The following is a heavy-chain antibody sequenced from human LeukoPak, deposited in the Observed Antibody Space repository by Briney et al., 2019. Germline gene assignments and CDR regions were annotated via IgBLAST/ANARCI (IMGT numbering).Heavy chain of an antibody. CDR2: INHSGST. CDR3: ARVFSSGYSDY. CDR1: GGSFSGYY. D-gene: IGHD3-22*01. V-gene: IGHV4-34*01. Sequence: SETLSLTCAVYGGSFSGYYWSWIRQPPGKGLEWIGEINHSGSTNYNTSLKTPLTISVHTSNSQFSLKLSSVTAPDTAVYYCARVFSSGYSDYSGQGTLVTVSS. J-gene: IGHJ4*02.